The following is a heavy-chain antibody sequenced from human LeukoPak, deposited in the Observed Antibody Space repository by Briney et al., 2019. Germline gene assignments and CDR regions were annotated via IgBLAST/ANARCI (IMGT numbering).Heavy chain of an antibody. D-gene: IGHD6-19*01. CDR2: IYYSGST. CDR1: GGSISSSSYY. J-gene: IGHJ4*02. CDR3: ALEAVAGRAFDY. V-gene: IGHV4-39*01. Sequence: SETLSLTCTVSGGSISSSSYYWGWIRQPPGKGLEWIGSIYYSGSTYYNPSLKSRVTISVDTSKNQFSLKLSSVTAADTAVYYCALEAVAGRAFDYWGQGTLVTVSS.